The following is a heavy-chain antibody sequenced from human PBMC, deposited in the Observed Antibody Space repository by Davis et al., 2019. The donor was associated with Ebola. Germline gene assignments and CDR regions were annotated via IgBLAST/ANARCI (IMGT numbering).Heavy chain of an antibody. V-gene: IGHV3-23*01. CDR3: AKTPITIFGVERLGALIDY. CDR2: MAGSSGST. CDR1: GFTFSSYW. Sequence: PGGSLRLSCVASGFTFSSYWMSWVRQAPGKGLEWVSAMAGSSGSTYYADSVKGRFTISRDNSKNTLNLQMNNLRAEDTAVYYCAKTPITIFGVERLGALIDYWGQGTLVTVSS. J-gene: IGHJ4*02. D-gene: IGHD3-3*01.